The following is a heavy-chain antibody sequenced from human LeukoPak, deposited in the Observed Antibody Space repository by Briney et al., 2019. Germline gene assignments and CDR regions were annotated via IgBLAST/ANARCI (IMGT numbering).Heavy chain of an antibody. V-gene: IGHV4-59*01. CDR3: ARVEYSSSFDY. J-gene: IGHJ4*02. CDR2: IYYSGST. Sequence: TSETLSLTCTVSGGSISSYYWSWIRQPPGMGLEWIGYIYYSGSTNYNPSLKSRVTISVDTSKNQFSLKLSSVTAADTAVYYCARVEYSSSFDYWGQGTLVTVSS. CDR1: GGSISSYY. D-gene: IGHD6-6*01.